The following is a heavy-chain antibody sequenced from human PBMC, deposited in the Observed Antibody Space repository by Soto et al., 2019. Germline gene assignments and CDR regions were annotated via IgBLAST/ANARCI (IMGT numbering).Heavy chain of an antibody. CDR3: ARDRMTRGYSGYDDSYFYHGMDV. V-gene: IGHV1-69*01. D-gene: IGHD5-12*01. CDR1: GGTFSSYA. Sequence: QVQLVQSGAEVKKPGSSVKVSCKASGGTFSSYAISWVRQAPGQGLEWMGGIIPIFGTANYAQKFQGRVTITADESTSTDYMELSSLRSEDTAVYYCARDRMTRGYSGYDDSYFYHGMDVWCQGTTVTVYS. CDR2: IIPIFGTA. J-gene: IGHJ6*02.